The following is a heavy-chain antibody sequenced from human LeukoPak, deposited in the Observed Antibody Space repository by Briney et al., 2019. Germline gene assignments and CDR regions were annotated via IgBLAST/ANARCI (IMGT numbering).Heavy chain of an antibody. D-gene: IGHD5-12*01. V-gene: IGHV3-9*01. CDR3: ARVLIVATIVYFDY. CDR1: GFTFDDYA. J-gene: IGHJ4*02. Sequence: PGGSLRLSCAASGFTFDDYAMHWVRQAPGKGLEWVSGISWNSGSIGYADSVKGRFTISRDNAKNSLYLQMNSLRAEDTAVYYCARVLIVATIVYFDYWGQGTLVTVSS. CDR2: ISWNSGSI.